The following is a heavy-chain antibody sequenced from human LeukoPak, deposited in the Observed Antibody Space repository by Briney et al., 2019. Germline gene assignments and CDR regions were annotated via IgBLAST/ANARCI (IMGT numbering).Heavy chain of an antibody. CDR3: VKAATVTIHYYYYGMDV. Sequence: GGSLRLSCSASGFTFSNFAMHWARQAPGKGLEHVSAIRSNGDSTYYTDSVKGRFTISRDNSQKTLYLQMSSLRAEDTGVYYCVKAATVTIHYYYYGMDVWGQGTTVTVSS. CDR2: IRSNGDST. V-gene: IGHV3-64D*06. J-gene: IGHJ6*02. CDR1: GFTFSNFA. D-gene: IGHD4-17*01.